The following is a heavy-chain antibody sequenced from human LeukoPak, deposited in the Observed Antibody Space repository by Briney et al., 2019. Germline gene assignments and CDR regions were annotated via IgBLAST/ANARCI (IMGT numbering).Heavy chain of an antibody. Sequence: PGGSLRLSCAASGFTFSNYAMNWVRQTPGKGLEWVSSIFGSGGNRYHANSVKGRFTISRDNSDNTVYMQMDSLRAEDTAVYYCAKGFLASGSGTTCYPFHHWGQGTPLTVPS. V-gene: IGHV3-23*01. CDR3: AKGFLASGSGTTCYPFHH. J-gene: IGHJ4*02. D-gene: IGHD2-15*01. CDR2: IFGSGGNR. CDR1: GFTFSNYA.